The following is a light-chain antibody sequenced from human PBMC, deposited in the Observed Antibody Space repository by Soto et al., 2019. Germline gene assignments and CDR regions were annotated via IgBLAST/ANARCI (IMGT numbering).Light chain of an antibody. J-gene: IGKJ2*01. CDR3: HQYNDWPPS. Sequence: LTQSPATLSLSPGERVTLSCRASESVSINFAWYQQKPGQAPRLLVYGASPPAPCIPAIFRGSGSWPAFTLTISSLQSEDFAVYYCHQYNDWPPSFGQGTKVDIK. V-gene: IGKV3-15*01. CDR1: ESVSIN. CDR2: GAS.